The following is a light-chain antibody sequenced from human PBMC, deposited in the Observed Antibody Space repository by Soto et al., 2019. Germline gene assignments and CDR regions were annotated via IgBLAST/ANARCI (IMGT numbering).Light chain of an antibody. V-gene: IGKV1D-16*01. CDR2: TAS. J-gene: IGKJ1*01. CDR1: QDIITW. CDR3: QQYSTYTPMT. Sequence: DIQMTQSPSSVTASFGDRVTITCRASQDIITWLAWYQQKPGKAPNLLIYTASNLQSGVPSSFSGSGSGTDFTLTISSLQPDDFANYYCQQYSTYTPMTFGQGTKVDIK.